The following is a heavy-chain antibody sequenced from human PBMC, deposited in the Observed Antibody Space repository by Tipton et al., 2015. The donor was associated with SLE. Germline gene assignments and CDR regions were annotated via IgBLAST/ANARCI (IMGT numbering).Heavy chain of an antibody. D-gene: IGHD3/OR15-3a*01. J-gene: IGHJ6*03. V-gene: IGHV4-39*07. CDR2: IFNTGTT. CDR3: ASARSDDTFWTDYFYFFYYMDG. Sequence: TLSLTCTVSGDSVSSTNYYWAWIRQPPGKGLEWVGTIFNTGTTYYNSSLKSRVAISADTSKNQFSLTLMSVTGADTAAYFCASARSDDTFWTDYFYFFYYMDGWGKGTTVTVSS. CDR1: GDSVSSTNYY.